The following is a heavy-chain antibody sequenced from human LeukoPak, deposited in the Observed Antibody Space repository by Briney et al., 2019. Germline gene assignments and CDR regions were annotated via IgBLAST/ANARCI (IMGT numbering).Heavy chain of an antibody. Sequence: PSETLSLTCAVYGGSSSGYYWSWIRQPPGKGLEWIGEINHSGSTNYNPSLKSRVTISVDTSKNQFSLKLSSVTAADTAVYYCARGLVSWNDKYFDYWGQGTLVTVSS. CDR3: ARGLVSWNDKYFDY. CDR1: GGSSSGYY. D-gene: IGHD1-1*01. CDR2: INHSGST. J-gene: IGHJ4*02. V-gene: IGHV4-34*01.